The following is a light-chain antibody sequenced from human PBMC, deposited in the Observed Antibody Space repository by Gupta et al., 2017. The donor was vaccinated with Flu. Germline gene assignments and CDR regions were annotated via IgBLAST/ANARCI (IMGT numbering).Light chain of an antibody. J-gene: IGKJ1*01. Sequence: SSLSASVGDRVTITCRASQSIDSYLNWYQQKPGKAPKLLIYAASSWQSGVPSRFSDSGSGTDFILTISSLQPEDFATYYCQQTDSNPTWTFGQGTKVEIK. CDR3: QQTDSNPTWT. CDR1: QSIDSY. CDR2: AAS. V-gene: IGKV1-39*01.